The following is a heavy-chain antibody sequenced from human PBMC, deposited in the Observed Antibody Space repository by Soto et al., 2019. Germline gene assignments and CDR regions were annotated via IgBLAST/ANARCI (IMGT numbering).Heavy chain of an antibody. CDR1: GYTFTSFG. CDR3: ARAAYEILTGYYRR. V-gene: IGHV1-18*01. CDR2: ISVYKGNT. J-gene: IGHJ4*02. Sequence: QVQLVQSGAEVKKPGASVKVSCKASGYTFTSFGISWGRQAPGQGLEWMGWISVYKGNTNYAQKFQDRVTMTTDTXMSTAYMELRSLRSDDTAVYYCARAAYEILTGYYRRWGQGTLVTVSS. D-gene: IGHD3-9*01.